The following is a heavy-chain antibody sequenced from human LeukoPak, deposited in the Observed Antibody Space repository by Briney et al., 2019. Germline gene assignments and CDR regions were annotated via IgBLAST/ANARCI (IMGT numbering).Heavy chain of an antibody. CDR2: INHSGST. J-gene: IGHJ4*02. D-gene: IGHD3-9*01. CDR1: GGSFSSYY. CDR3: ARRLVPEYYFDY. Sequence: SETLSLTCAVYGGSFSSYYWSWIRQPPGKGLEWIGEINHSGSTNYNPSLKSRVTISVDTSKNQFSLKLSSVTAADTAVYYCARRLVPEYYFDYWGQGTLVTVSS. V-gene: IGHV4-34*01.